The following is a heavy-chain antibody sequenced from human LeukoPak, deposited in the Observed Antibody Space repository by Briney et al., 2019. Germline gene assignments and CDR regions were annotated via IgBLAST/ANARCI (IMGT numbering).Heavy chain of an antibody. V-gene: IGHV4-34*01. J-gene: IGHJ4*02. CDR2: INHSGST. CDR3: ARAVGYCSGGSCSLDY. Sequence: SETLSLTCAVYGGSYSGYYWSWIRQPPGKGLEWIGEINHSGSTNYNPSLKSRVTISVDTSKNQFSLKLSSVTAADTAVYYCARAVGYCSGGSCSLDYWGQGTLVTVSS. CDR1: GGSYSGYY. D-gene: IGHD2-15*01.